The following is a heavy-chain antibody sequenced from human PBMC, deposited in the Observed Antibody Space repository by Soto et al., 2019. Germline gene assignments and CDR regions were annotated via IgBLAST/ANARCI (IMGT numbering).Heavy chain of an antibody. CDR1: GFTFSSYA. D-gene: IGHD2-21*02. J-gene: IGHJ6*02. Sequence: PGGSLRLSCAASGFTFSSYAMSWVRQAPGKGLEWVSAISGSGGSTYYADSVKGRSTISRDNSKNTLYLQMNSLRAEDTAVYYCAQDLGRSKVTACMDVWGQGTTATVSS. CDR2: ISGSGGST. V-gene: IGHV3-23*01. CDR3: AQDLGRSKVTACMDV.